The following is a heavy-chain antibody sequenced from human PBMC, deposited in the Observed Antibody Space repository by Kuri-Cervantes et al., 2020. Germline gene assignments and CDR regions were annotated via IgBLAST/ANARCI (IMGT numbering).Heavy chain of an antibody. V-gene: IGHV1-2*02. CDR3: ATGYSSGWLPGVGMDV. CDR1: GYTFTGYY. CDR2: INPNSGGT. D-gene: IGHD6-19*01. J-gene: IGHJ6*02. Sequence: ASVKVSCKASGYTFTGYYMHWMRQAPGQGPEWMGWINPNSGGTNYSQKFQGRVTMTRDTSISTAYMELSRLRPDDTAVYYCATGYSSGWLPGVGMDVWGQGTTVTVSS.